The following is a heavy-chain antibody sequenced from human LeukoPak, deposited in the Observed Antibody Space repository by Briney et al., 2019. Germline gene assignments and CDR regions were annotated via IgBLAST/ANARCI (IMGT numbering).Heavy chain of an antibody. CDR2: INSDGSST. Sequence: PGGSLRLSCAASGFTFSSYWMHWVRQAPGKGLVWFSRINSDGSSTSYADSVKGRFTISRDNSKNTLYLQMNSLRAEDTAVYYCASSGYSYGPFDFWGQGTLVTVSS. V-gene: IGHV3-74*01. D-gene: IGHD5-18*01. J-gene: IGHJ4*02. CDR3: ASSGYSYGPFDF. CDR1: GFTFSSYW.